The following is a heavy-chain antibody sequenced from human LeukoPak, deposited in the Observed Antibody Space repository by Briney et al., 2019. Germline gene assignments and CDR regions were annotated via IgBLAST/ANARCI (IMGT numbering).Heavy chain of an antibody. CDR2: VDPEDGET. Sequence: ASVKISCKASGYTFTDYYMHWVQQAPGKGLEWMGRVDPEDGETIYAEKFQGRVTITADTSTDTAYMELSSLRSEDTAVYYCATFVRRGDSSSFGVYWGQGTLVTVSS. D-gene: IGHD6-13*01. CDR3: ATFVRRGDSSSFGVY. J-gene: IGHJ4*02. V-gene: IGHV1-69-2*01. CDR1: GYTFTDYY.